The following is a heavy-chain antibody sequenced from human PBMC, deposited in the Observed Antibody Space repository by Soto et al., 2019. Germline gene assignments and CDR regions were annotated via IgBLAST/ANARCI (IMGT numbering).Heavy chain of an antibody. CDR3: ARGRAAYYFDY. CDR2: TSGDGRIM. D-gene: IGHD6-25*01. J-gene: IGHJ4*02. CDR1: GFTFSSYP. V-gene: IGHV3-64*02. Sequence: GGSLRLSCAASGFTFSSYPMHWVRQAPGKGLEHVSSTSGDGRIMYYLDSVKGRFTISRDNSKNTLYLQMGSLRTGDMAVYYCARGRAAYYFDYWGQGALVTVSS.